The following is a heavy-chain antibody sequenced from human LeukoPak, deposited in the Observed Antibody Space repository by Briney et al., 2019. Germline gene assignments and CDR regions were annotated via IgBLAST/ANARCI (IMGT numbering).Heavy chain of an antibody. CDR2: IYYSGST. D-gene: IGHD5-24*01. V-gene: IGHV4-61*01. J-gene: IGHJ5*02. CDR3: ARERDRNWFDP. CDR1: GGSVSSGTYY. Sequence: PSETLSLTCTVSGGSVSSGTYYWSWNRQPPGKGLEWIGYIYYSGSTNYNPSLKSRVTISVDTSKNQFSLKLSSVTAADTAVYYCARERDRNWFDPWGQGTLVTVSS.